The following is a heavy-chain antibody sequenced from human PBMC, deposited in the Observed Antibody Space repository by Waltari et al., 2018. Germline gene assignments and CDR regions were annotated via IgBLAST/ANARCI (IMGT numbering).Heavy chain of an antibody. CDR3: ARAHPHYDFWSGYYYNWFDP. J-gene: IGHJ5*02. CDR1: GGSISSSSYY. V-gene: IGHV4-39*07. CDR2: IYYSGST. D-gene: IGHD3-3*01. Sequence: QLQLQESGPGLVKPSETLSLTCTVSGGSISSSSYYWGWIRQPPGKGREWIGSIYYSGSTYYNPSLKSRVTISVDTSKNQFSLKLSSVTAADTAVYYCARAHPHYDFWSGYYYNWFDPWGQGTLVTVSS.